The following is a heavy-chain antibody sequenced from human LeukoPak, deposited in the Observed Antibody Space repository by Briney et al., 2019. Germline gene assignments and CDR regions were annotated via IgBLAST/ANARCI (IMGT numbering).Heavy chain of an antibody. CDR2: IYSGGST. Sequence: GGSLRLSCAASGFTVRSNYMSWVRQAPGKGLEWVSVIYSGGSTYYADSVRGRFTISRDTSKNTLHLQMSNLRAEDTAVYYCARECVRGDAGGGTCYFDYWGQGTLVTVSS. V-gene: IGHV3-53*01. CDR3: ARECVRGDAGGGTCYFDY. CDR1: GFTVRSNY. D-gene: IGHD2-8*02. J-gene: IGHJ4*02.